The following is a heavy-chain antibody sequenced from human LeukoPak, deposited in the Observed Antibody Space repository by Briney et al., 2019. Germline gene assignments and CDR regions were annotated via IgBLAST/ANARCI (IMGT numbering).Heavy chain of an antibody. CDR2: ISYSGIT. CDR3: ARQRSYLWDAFDI. V-gene: IGHV4-59*08. D-gene: IGHD2-21*01. Sequence: PSETLSLTCTVSGGSISTSYWGWIRQPPGKGLEWIAYISYSGITEYNPSLKSRVTISVDTSKNQFSLRLTSVTAADTAVYYCARQRSYLWDAFDIWGQGTLVTVSS. CDR1: GGSISTSY. J-gene: IGHJ3*02.